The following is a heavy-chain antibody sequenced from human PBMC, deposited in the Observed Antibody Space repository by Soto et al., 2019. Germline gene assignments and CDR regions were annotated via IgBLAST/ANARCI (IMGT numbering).Heavy chain of an antibody. V-gene: IGHV3-74*01. Sequence: GGSLRLSCAASGFTFSSYWMYWVRQAPGKGLVWVSRINSDGSSTSYADSVKGRFTISRDNAKNTLYLQMNSLRAEDTAVYYCAFTMVRGVFDYWGQGTLVTVSS. CDR3: AFTMVRGVFDY. CDR1: GFTFSSYW. D-gene: IGHD3-10*01. CDR2: INSDGSST. J-gene: IGHJ4*02.